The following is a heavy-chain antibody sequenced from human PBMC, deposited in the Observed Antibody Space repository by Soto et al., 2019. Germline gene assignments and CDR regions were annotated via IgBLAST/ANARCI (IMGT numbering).Heavy chain of an antibody. D-gene: IGHD1-26*01. Sequence: GGSVKVSGKASGYTCTGYHIHCVLQAPGQGLEWMGWINTNSGATNYAQNFQGWVTMTRDTSTNTAYVQLSRLTSDDTAVYYCARWVGASNWFDPWGQGTLVTVSS. CDR2: INTNSGAT. V-gene: IGHV1-2*04. CDR1: GYTCTGYH. CDR3: ARWVGASNWFDP. J-gene: IGHJ5*02.